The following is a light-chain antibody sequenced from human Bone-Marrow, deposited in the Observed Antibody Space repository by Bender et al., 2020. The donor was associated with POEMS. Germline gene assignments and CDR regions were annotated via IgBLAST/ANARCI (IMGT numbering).Light chain of an antibody. CDR3: SSYTNYRTIV. Sequence: QSALTQPASVSGSPGQSITISCTGSSSDVGGYNYVSWYQQHPGKVPKLLISDVTNRPSGVSNRFSGCKSGNTASLTISGRQAEDEADYYCSSYTNYRTIVFGGGTKLTVL. V-gene: IGLV2-14*01. CDR2: DVT. J-gene: IGLJ2*01. CDR1: SSDVGGYNY.